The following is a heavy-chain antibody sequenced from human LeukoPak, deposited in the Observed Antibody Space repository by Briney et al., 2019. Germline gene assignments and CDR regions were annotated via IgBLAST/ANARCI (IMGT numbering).Heavy chain of an antibody. CDR1: GYTFTGYY. J-gene: IGHJ6*03. V-gene: IGHV1-2*02. Sequence: ASVKVSCKASGYTFTGYYMHWVRQAPGQGLEWMGWINPNSGGTNYAQKLQGRVTMTTDTSTSTAYMELRSLRSDDTAVYYCAREVRPLLWFGELSGYYYYYMDVWGKGTTVTISS. CDR2: INPNSGGT. D-gene: IGHD3-10*01. CDR3: AREVRPLLWFGELSGYYYYYMDV.